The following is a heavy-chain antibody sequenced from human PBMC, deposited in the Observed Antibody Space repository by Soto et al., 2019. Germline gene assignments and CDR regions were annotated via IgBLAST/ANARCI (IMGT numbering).Heavy chain of an antibody. D-gene: IGHD3-10*01. V-gene: IGHV4-59*01. CDR2: IYYSGST. Sequence: PSETLSLTCTVSGGSISSYYWSWIRQPPGKGLEWIGYIYYSGSTNYNPSLKSRVTISVDTSKNQFSLKLSSVTAADTAMYYCARDMGYFDYWGQGTLVTVSS. J-gene: IGHJ4*02. CDR3: ARDMGYFDY. CDR1: GGSISSYY.